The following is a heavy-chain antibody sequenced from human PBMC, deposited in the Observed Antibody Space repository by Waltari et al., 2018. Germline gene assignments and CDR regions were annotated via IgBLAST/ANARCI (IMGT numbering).Heavy chain of an antibody. CDR2: IYYSGST. Sequence: QLQLQESGPGLVKPSETLSLTCTVPGGSISSRSYYWGWIRPPPGKELEWIGSIYYSGSTYYNPSLKSRVTISVDTSKNQFSLKLSSVTAADTAVYYCARQEWELLVRPFDYWGQGTLVTVSS. D-gene: IGHD1-26*01. J-gene: IGHJ4*02. CDR1: GGSISSRSYY. V-gene: IGHV4-39*07. CDR3: ARQEWELLVRPFDY.